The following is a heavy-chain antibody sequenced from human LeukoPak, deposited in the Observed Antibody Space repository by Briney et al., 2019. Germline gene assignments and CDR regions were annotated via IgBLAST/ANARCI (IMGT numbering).Heavy chain of an antibody. J-gene: IGHJ4*02. V-gene: IGHV3-30*18. D-gene: IGHD4-17*01. Sequence: GGSLRLSCAASGFTFSSYGMHWVRQAPVKGLEWLAVISYDGGDKYYADSVEGRFTISRDNSKNTLYLQMNSLRAEDTAVYYCANQDGVWGQGTLVTVSS. CDR1: GFTFSSYG. CDR3: ANQDGV. CDR2: ISYDGGDK.